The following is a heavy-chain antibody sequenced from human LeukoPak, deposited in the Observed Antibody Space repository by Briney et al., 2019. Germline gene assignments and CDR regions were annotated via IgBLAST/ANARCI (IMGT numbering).Heavy chain of an antibody. Sequence: PGGSLRLSCAASGFTFSSYAMSWVRQAPGKGLEWVSAISGRGGSTYYAGSVKGRLTISRDNSNNTLSMQMNSLRAEDTAVYYSANRRGSSWYFGDYWGQGTLVTVSS. D-gene: IGHD6-13*01. CDR3: ANRRGSSWYFGDY. CDR1: GFTFSSYA. V-gene: IGHV3-23*01. J-gene: IGHJ4*02. CDR2: ISGRGGST.